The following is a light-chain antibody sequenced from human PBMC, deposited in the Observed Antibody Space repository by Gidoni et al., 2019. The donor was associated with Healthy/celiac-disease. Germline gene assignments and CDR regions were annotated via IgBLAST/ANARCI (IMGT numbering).Light chain of an antibody. V-gene: IGKV1-5*03. CDR2: KAS. CDR3: QQYNSYLYS. Sequence: PGKASKLLIYKASSLVSGVPSRVSGSGSGTEFTLTISSLQPDDFETYYCQQYNSYLYSFGQGTKLEIK. J-gene: IGKJ2*03.